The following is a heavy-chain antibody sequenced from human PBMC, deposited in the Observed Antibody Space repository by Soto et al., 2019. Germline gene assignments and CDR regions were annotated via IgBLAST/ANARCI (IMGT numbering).Heavy chain of an antibody. J-gene: IGHJ6*02. V-gene: IGHV1-18*01. D-gene: IGHD3-16*01. Sequence: QVQLVQSGPEVKKPGASVKVSCKASGYIFTTFGITWVRRAPGQGLEWLGRISAYDGNTKNAQRFQDRVSMTTDKSKSTAYLELRSQRSDDTAVYYCAREPYLTLWRVSLPSAEQETPDGMDVWGQGNTVSVSS. CDR3: AREPYLTLWRVSLPSAEQETPDGMDV. CDR2: ISAYDGNT. CDR1: GYIFTTFG.